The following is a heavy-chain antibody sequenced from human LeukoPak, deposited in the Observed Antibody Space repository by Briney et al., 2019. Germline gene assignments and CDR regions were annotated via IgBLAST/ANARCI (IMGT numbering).Heavy chain of an antibody. Sequence: PGGSLRLSCAASGFTFDDYAMHWVRQAPGKGLEWVSGISWNSGSIGYADSVKGRFTTSRDNAKNSLYLQMNSLRAEDMALYYCATGSSSLFGPPVYFDYWGQGTLVTVSS. J-gene: IGHJ4*02. CDR1: GFTFDDYA. D-gene: IGHD2-21*01. CDR3: ATGSSSLFGPPVYFDY. V-gene: IGHV3-9*03. CDR2: ISWNSGSI.